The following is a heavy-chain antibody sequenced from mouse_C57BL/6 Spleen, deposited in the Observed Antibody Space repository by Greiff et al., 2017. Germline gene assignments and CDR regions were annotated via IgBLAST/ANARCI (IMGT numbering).Heavy chain of an antibody. CDR3: AKVGYYGSSYLYALDY. Sequence: QVQLQQPGAELVKPGASVKLSCKASGYTFTSYWMHWVKQRPGRGLEWIGRIDPNSGGTKYNEKFKSKATLTVDTPSSTAYMPLIMLTSEDSAVYYCAKVGYYGSSYLYALDYWGQGTSVTVSS. CDR2: IDPNSGGT. CDR1: GYTFTSYW. J-gene: IGHJ4*01. D-gene: IGHD1-1*01. V-gene: IGHV1-72*01.